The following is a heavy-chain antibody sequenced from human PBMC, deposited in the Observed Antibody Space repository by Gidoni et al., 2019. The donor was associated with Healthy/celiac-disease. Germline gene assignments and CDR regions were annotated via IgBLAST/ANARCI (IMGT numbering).Heavy chain of an antibody. CDR2: ISWNSGSI. V-gene: IGHV3-9*01. J-gene: IGHJ4*02. CDR1: GFTFVDYA. CDR3: AKDIDGSGSYVFDY. Sequence: EVQLVESGGGLVQPCRSLRLSCAASGFTFVDYAMHWVRQAPGKGLEWVSGISWNSGSIGYADSVKGRFTISRDNAKNSLYLQMNSLRAEDTALYYCAKDIDGSGSYVFDYWGQGTLVTVSS. D-gene: IGHD3-10*01.